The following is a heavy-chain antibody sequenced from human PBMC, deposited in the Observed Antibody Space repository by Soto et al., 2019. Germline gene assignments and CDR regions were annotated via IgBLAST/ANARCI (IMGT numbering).Heavy chain of an antibody. CDR1: GFTFSSYA. CDR3: ARDVLGVDTAMVTPMDYYYYYGMDV. V-gene: IGHV3-30-3*01. J-gene: IGHJ6*02. Sequence: GGSLRLSCAASGFTFSSYAMHWVRQAPGKGLEWVAVISYDGSNKYYADSVKGRFTISRDNSKNTLDLQMNSLRAGDTAVYYCARDVLGVDTAMVTPMDYYYYYGMDVWGQGTTVTVSS. CDR2: ISYDGSNK. D-gene: IGHD5-18*01.